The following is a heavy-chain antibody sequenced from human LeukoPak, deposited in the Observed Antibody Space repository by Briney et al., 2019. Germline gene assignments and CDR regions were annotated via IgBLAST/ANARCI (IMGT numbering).Heavy chain of an antibody. V-gene: IGHV3-30*02. J-gene: IGHJ5*02. CDR2: IRYDGSHK. D-gene: IGHD3-10*01. CDR3: VKGFGWFDP. CDR1: GFTFSSYA. Sequence: GGSLRLSCAASGFTFSSYARSWVRQAPGKGLEGVAFIRYDGSHKYYSDSVKGRFIISRDNSKNTNSLQMNSLRPEDTAVYYCVKGFGWFDPGGQGTQLTVPS.